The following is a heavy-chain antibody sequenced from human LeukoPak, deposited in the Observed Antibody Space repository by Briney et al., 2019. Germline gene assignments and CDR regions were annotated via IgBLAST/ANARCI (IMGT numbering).Heavy chain of an antibody. CDR2: ISYDGSNK. CDR1: GFTFSSYG. V-gene: IGHV3-30*18. D-gene: IGHD3-22*01. CDR3: AKWGDYYDSSGYDYLDY. Sequence: PGGSLRLSRAASGFTFSSYGMHRVRQAPGKGLEWVAVISYDGSNKYYADSVKGRFTISRDNSKNTLYLQMNSLRAEDTAVYYCAKWGDYYDSSGYDYLDYGGQGTLGTVSS. J-gene: IGHJ4*02.